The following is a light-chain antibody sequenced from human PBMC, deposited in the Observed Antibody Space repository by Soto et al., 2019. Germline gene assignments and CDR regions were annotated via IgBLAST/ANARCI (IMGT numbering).Light chain of an antibody. J-gene: IGKJ1*01. CDR1: QSVSSSY. Sequence: EIVLTQSPGTLSLSPGERATLSCRASQSVSSSYLALYQQKPVQAPRLLIYGASSRATGIPDRFSGSGSGTDFTLTISRLEPEDFAVYYCQQYGSSPVAFGQGTKVDI. CDR3: QQYGSSPVA. CDR2: GAS. V-gene: IGKV3-20*01.